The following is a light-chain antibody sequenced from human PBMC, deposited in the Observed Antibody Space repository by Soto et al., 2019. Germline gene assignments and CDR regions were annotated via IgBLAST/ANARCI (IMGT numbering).Light chain of an antibody. J-gene: IGKJ4*01. CDR1: QSVSSIY. Sequence: EIVLTQSPATLSLSPGERATLSCRASQSVSSIYLAWYQQKPGQAPRLLIYGASNRATGVPDRFSGGGSATDFTLTISRLEPEDFAVYYCQQYDDSPLTFGGGTKVDI. CDR2: GAS. V-gene: IGKV3-20*01. CDR3: QQYDDSPLT.